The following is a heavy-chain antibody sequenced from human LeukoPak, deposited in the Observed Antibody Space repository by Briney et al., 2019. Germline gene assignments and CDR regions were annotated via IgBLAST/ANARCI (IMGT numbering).Heavy chain of an antibody. CDR1: GFTFSSYA. V-gene: IGHV3-23*01. Sequence: GGSLRLSCAAPGFTFSSYAMSWVRQAPGKGLEWVSAISGSGGSTYYADSVKGRFTISRDNSKNTLYLQMNSLRAEDTAVYYCAKDHLGIVVVTTASFDYWGQGTLVTVSS. J-gene: IGHJ4*02. D-gene: IGHD3-22*01. CDR3: AKDHLGIVVVTTASFDY. CDR2: ISGSGGST.